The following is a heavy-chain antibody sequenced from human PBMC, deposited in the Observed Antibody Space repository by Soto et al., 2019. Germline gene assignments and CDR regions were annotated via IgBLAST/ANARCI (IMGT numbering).Heavy chain of an antibody. CDR3: ARGHCSRTSCYTGGYYYYPMDV. D-gene: IGHD2-2*01. Sequence: WGSLRLSCAASGFTLSAHTMNWVRQAPGKGLEWVSSISSDSRYIYYADSVKGRFTISRDNARNSLDLQMNNLRAEDTAVYHCARGHCSRTSCYTGGYYYYPMDVWGQGTTVTVSS. CDR1: GFTLSAHT. CDR2: ISSDSRYI. J-gene: IGHJ6*02. V-gene: IGHV3-21*01.